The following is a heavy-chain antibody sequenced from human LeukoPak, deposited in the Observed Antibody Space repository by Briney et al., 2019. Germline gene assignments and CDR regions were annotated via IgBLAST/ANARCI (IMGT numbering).Heavy chain of an antibody. CDR3: ARVVDPNLDYYYYGMDV. Sequence: ASVTVSCTASGYTFTSYGISWVRQAPGQGLEWMGWISAYNGNTNYAQKLQGRVTMTTDTSTSTAYMELRSLRSDDTAVYYCARVVDPNLDYYYYGMDVWGQGTTVTVSS. CDR2: ISAYNGNT. J-gene: IGHJ6*02. V-gene: IGHV1-18*01. D-gene: IGHD2-15*01. CDR1: GYTFTSYG.